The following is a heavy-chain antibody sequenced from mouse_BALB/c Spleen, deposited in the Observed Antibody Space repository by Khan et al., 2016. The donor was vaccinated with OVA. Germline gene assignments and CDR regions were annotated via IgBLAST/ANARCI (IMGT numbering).Heavy chain of an antibody. Sequence: LVESGPELKKPGEPVKISCKASGYTFTKNGLNWAKQAPGKVLKWMGWINTYTGEPTYADDFRGRFAFSFETSASTAYLQINNLKDEDTATYFCARVGYAGTMDYWGQGTSVTVSS. V-gene: IGHV9-3-1*01. CDR3: ARVGYAGTMDY. J-gene: IGHJ4*01. CDR2: INTYTGEP. D-gene: IGHD4-1*01. CDR1: GYTFTKNG.